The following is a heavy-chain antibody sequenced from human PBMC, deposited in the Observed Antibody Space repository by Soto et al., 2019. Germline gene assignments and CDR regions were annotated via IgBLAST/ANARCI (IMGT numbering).Heavy chain of an antibody. CDR2: ISSSSSYI. D-gene: IGHD3-3*01. CDR3: ARETCDFWSGYYCSGENGAESSYYYGMDV. CDR1: GFTFSSYS. V-gene: IGHV3-21*01. Sequence: GGSLRLSCAASGFTFSSYSMNWVRQAPGKGLEWVSSISSSSSYIYYADSVKGRFTISRDNAKNSLYLQMNSLRAEDTAVYYCARETCDFWSGYYCSGENGAESSYYYGMDVWGQGTTVTVSS. J-gene: IGHJ6*02.